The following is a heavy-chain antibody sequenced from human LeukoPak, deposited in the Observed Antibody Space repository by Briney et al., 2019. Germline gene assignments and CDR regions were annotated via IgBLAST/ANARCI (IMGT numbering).Heavy chain of an antibody. CDR2: IWYDGSNK. J-gene: IGHJ4*02. Sequence: GGSLRLSCAASGFTFSSYGMHWVRQAPGKGLEWVAVIWYDGSNKYYADFVKGRFTISRDNSKNTLYLQMNSLRAEDTAVYYCAKEKYQLLYQYYFDYWGQGTLVTVSS. CDR3: AKEKYQLLYQYYFDY. D-gene: IGHD2-2*02. V-gene: IGHV3-33*06. CDR1: GFTFSSYG.